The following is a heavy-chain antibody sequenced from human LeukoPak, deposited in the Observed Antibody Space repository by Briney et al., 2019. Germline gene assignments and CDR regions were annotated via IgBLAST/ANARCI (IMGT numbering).Heavy chain of an antibody. CDR1: GFTFSSYG. V-gene: IGHV3-30*18. D-gene: IGHD3-10*01. J-gene: IGHJ3*02. CDR2: ISYDGSNK. Sequence: PGRSLRLSCAASGFTFSSYGMHWVRQAPGKGLEWVAVISYDGSNKYYADSVKGRFTISRDNSKNTLYLQMDSLRPEDTAVYYCAKTSSDGAYPGHKAFDIWGQGTMVTVSS. CDR3: AKTSSDGAYPGHKAFDI.